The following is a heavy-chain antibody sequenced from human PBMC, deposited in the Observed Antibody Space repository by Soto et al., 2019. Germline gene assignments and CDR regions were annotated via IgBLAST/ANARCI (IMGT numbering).Heavy chain of an antibody. Sequence: SETLSLTCTVSGGSISSYYWSWIRQPPGKGLEWIGYIYYSGSTNYNPSLKSRVTISVDTSKNQFSLKLSSVTAADTAVYYCARVEPPWSVDSSGWPYIDYWGQGTLVTVSS. J-gene: IGHJ4*02. CDR2: IYYSGST. CDR3: ARVEPPWSVDSSGWPYIDY. D-gene: IGHD6-19*01. CDR1: GGSISSYY. V-gene: IGHV4-59*01.